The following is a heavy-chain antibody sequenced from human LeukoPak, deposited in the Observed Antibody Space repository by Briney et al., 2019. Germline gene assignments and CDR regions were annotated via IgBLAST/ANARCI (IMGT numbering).Heavy chain of an antibody. CDR2: IIPIFGTA. CDR3: ARGTGEQLVHRRYYYGMDV. J-gene: IGHJ6*02. Sequence: ASVKVSCKASGGTFSSYAISWVRQAPGQGLEWMGGIIPIFGTANYAQKFQGRVTITADESTSTAYMELSSLRSEDTVVYYCARGTGEQLVHRRYYYGMDVWGQGTTVTVSS. V-gene: IGHV1-69*13. CDR1: GGTFSSYA. D-gene: IGHD6-6*01.